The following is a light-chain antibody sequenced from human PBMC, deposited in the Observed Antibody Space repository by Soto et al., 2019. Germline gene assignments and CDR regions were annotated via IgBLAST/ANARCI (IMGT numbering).Light chain of an antibody. Sequence: QSALTQPASVSGSPGQSITISCTRTSSDVGDYNYVSWYQQHPGKAPKLIVYEVSHRLSGVSDRFSGSKSGHTASLTISGLQDDDEADYYCSSSITNNIVVFGGGTKVTVL. V-gene: IGLV2-14*01. J-gene: IGLJ2*01. CDR1: SSDVGDYNY. CDR2: EVS. CDR3: SSSITNNIVV.